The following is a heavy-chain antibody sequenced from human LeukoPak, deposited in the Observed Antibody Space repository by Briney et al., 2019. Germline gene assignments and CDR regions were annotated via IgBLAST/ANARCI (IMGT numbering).Heavy chain of an antibody. CDR2: ISGSGGRT. CDR3: ALNGREIPSGAFDI. CDR1: GFTFSYYA. D-gene: IGHD3-16*02. V-gene: IGHV3-23*01. J-gene: IGHJ3*02. Sequence: GGSLRLSCAASGFTFSYYAMSWVRQAPGKGLQWVSAISGSGGRTYYADSVKGRFTISRDNSKNTLYLQMNSLRVEDTAVYYCALNGREIPSGAFDIWGQGTVVTVSS.